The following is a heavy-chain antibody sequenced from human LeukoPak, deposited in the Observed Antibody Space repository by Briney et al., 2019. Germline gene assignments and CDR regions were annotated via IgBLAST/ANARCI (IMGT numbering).Heavy chain of an antibody. Sequence: SETLSLTCTVSGDSISSGYYYWSWVRQPAGKGLEWIGRIHTTGSTDYNVSLQSRVTISLDTSKNQFSLRLSSVTAADTALYFCAREGFTNSYDYYYYYMDVRGRGTTVTVSS. CDR1: GDSISSGYYY. D-gene: IGHD3-16*01. CDR3: AREGFTNSYDYYYYYMDV. CDR2: IHTTGST. V-gene: IGHV4-61*02. J-gene: IGHJ6*03.